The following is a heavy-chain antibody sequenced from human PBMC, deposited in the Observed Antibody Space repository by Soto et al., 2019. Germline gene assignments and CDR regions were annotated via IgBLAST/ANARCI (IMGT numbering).Heavy chain of an antibody. CDR1: GFTFSSYG. D-gene: IGHD3-10*01. Sequence: GGSLRLSCAASGFTFSSYGMHWVRQAPGKGLEWVAVIWYDGSNKYYADSVKGRFTISRDNSKNTLYLQMNSLRAEDTAVYYCARGSGDGDRYSTYYLIYYYMDVWGKGTTVTVSS. V-gene: IGHV3-33*01. CDR2: IWYDGSNK. J-gene: IGHJ6*03. CDR3: ARGSGDGDRYSTYYLIYYYMDV.